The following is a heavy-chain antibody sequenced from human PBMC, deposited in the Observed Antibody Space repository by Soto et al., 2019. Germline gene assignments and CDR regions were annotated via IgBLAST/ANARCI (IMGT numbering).Heavy chain of an antibody. J-gene: IGHJ4*02. CDR1: GFTFSSYA. V-gene: IGHV3-23*01. CDR3: AKLATYYDFWSGYYLFDY. D-gene: IGHD3-3*01. Sequence: HPGGSLRLSCAASGFTFSSYAMSWVRQAPGKGLEWVSAISGSGGSTYCADSVKGRFTISRDNSKNTLYLQMNSLRAEDTAVYYCAKLATYYDFWSGYYLFDYWGQGTLVTVSS. CDR2: ISGSGGST.